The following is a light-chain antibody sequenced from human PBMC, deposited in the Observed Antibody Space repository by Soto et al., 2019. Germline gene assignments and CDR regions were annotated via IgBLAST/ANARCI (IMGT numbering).Light chain of an antibody. V-gene: IGLV2-11*01. CDR3: CLNADTYSVV. CDR2: DVT. J-gene: IGLJ2*01. CDR1: SSDIGSYNR. Sequence: QSALTQPRSVSGSPGQSVTISCTGTSSDIGSYNRVSWFQQPPGEAPKLIIYDVTKRPSGVPDRFSGSKSGNTASLTISGLQAEDEADYYCCLNADTYSVVFGGGTKLTVL.